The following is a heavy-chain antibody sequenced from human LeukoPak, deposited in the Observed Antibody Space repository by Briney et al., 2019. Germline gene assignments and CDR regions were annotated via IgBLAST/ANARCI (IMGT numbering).Heavy chain of an antibody. Sequence: SETLSLTCTVSGVSISSSYWSWVRQPPGKGLEWVGYIYYSGDSNYNPSLKSRATISVDTSKSQFSLKVSSVTAADTAIYYCARHTYARPFVSWGQGTPVTVSS. V-gene: IGHV4-59*08. D-gene: IGHD6-6*01. J-gene: IGHJ4*02. CDR3: ARHTYARPFVS. CDR1: GVSISSSY. CDR2: IYYSGDS.